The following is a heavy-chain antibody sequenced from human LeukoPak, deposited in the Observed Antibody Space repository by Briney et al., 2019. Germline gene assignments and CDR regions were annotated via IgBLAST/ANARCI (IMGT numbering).Heavy chain of an antibody. Sequence: SETLSLTCAVYGGSFSGYHWSWIRQPPGKGLEWIGEINHSGSTYFNPSLKSRVTISVDTSKNQFSLNLISVTAADTAVYYCARQTGSYYYYMDVWGKGTTVTISS. CDR2: INHSGST. J-gene: IGHJ6*03. V-gene: IGHV4-34*01. CDR3: ARQTGSYYYYMDV. CDR1: GGSFSGYH.